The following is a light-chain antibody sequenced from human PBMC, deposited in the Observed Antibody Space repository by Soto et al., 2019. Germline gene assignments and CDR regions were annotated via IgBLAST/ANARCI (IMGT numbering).Light chain of an antibody. J-gene: IGKJ5*01. CDR2: GAS. V-gene: IGKV3-20*01. CDR3: QQSHSAVT. Sequence: EIVLTQSPGTLSLSPGERPTLSCRDSQSVRSSYLAWYQQKPGQAPRVLIYGASNSATGIPDRFSGSGSGTDFTLTISSLEPEYSATYYCQQSHSAVTFGQGTRLEIK. CDR1: QSVRSSY.